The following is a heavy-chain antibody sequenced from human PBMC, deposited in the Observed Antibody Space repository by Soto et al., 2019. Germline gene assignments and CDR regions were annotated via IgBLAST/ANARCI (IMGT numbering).Heavy chain of an antibody. CDR2: IIPIFGTA. D-gene: IGHD3-10*01. CDR1: GGTFSSYA. Sequence: SSVKVSCKASGGTFSSYAISWVRQAPGQGLEWMGGIIPIFGTATYAQKFQGRVTITADESTSTAYMELSSLRSEDTAVYYCAREGARATGVRGVIIDYYYYGMDVWGQGTTVTVSS. V-gene: IGHV1-69*13. J-gene: IGHJ6*02. CDR3: AREGARATGVRGVIIDYYYYGMDV.